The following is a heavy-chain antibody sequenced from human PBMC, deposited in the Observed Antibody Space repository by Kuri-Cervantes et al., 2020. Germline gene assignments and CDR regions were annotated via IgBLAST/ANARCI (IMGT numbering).Heavy chain of an antibody. CDR3: ARDRRRGDYIYYFDY. CDR1: GFTFSSYA. J-gene: IGHJ4*02. CDR2: ISYDGSNK. D-gene: IGHD4-11*01. Sequence: GESLKISCAASGFTFSSYAMHWVRLAPGKGLEWVAVISYDGSNKYYADSVKGRFTISRDNSKNTLYLQMNSLRAEDTAVYYCARDRRRGDYIYYFDYWGQGTLVTVSS. V-gene: IGHV3-30-3*01.